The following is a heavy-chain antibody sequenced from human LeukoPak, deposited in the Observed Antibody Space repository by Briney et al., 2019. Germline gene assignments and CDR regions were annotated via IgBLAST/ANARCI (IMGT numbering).Heavy chain of an antibody. J-gene: IGHJ4*02. Sequence: GASVKVSCKASGYTFTNHGINWVRQAPGQGLEWMGWMHPNGGGTNYAQKFQGRVTMTRDTSISTAFMELCRLRSDDTAVYYCFAYDSDTSLDYWGQGTLVSVSS. CDR2: MHPNGGGT. CDR3: FAYDSDTSLDY. V-gene: IGHV1-2*02. CDR1: GYTFTNHG. D-gene: IGHD3-22*01.